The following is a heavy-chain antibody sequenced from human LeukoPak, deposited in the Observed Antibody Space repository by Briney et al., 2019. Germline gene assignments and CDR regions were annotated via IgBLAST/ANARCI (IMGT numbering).Heavy chain of an antibody. CDR1: GFTFSSYG. CDR3: AKDRWDPARAFYFDY. CDR2: IRYDGSNK. J-gene: IGHJ4*02. D-gene: IGHD1-26*01. V-gene: IGHV3-30*02. Sequence: GGSLRLSCAASGFTFSSYGMHWVRQAPGKGLEWVAFIRYDGSNKYYADSVKGRFTISRDNSKNTLYLQMNSLRAEDTAVYYCAKDRWDPARAFYFDYWGQGTLVTVSS.